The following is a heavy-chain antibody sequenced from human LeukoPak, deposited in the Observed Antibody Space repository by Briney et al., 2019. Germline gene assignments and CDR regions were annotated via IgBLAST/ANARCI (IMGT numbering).Heavy chain of an antibody. Sequence: GGSLRLSCAASGFTVSSNYMSWVRQAPGKGLEWVSVIYSGGSTYYADSVKGRFTISRDNSKNTLYLQMNSLRAEDTAVYYCARDPRSRGYFDNWGQGTLVTVSS. J-gene: IGHJ4*02. CDR2: IYSGGST. CDR1: GFTVSSNY. CDR3: ARDPRSRGYFDN. V-gene: IGHV3-66*01.